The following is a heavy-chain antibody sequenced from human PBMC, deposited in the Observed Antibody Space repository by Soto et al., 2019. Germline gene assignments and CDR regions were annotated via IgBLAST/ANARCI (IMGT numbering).Heavy chain of an antibody. J-gene: IGHJ5*02. CDR3: ARASDIVVPNWFDP. Sequence: PVGSLRLSCAASGFTFSSYSMNWVRQAPGKGLEWVSSISSSRVYIYYAESVMGRFTVSRDNAKNSLYLQMNSLRVEDTAVYYCARASDIVVPNWFDPWGQGTLVNVSS. CDR1: GFTFSSYS. CDR2: ISSSRVYI. D-gene: IGHD2-2*01. V-gene: IGHV3-21*01.